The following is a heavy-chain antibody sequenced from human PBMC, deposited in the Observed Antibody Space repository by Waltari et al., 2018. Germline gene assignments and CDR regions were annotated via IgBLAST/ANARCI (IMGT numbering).Heavy chain of an antibody. CDR2: ISKDGSNE. CDR3: AKDRGSFFSSSWHSKGAYYFDA. J-gene: IGHJ4*02. Sequence: VESGGGVVQPGGSLRLSCEASGFAFSSFPMHWVRPAPGQGLEWVAMISKDGSNEFYADSVKGRVAISRDNSKNMVFLQLDSLRPEDTGTYSCAKDRGSFFSSSWHSKGAYYFDAWGLGTLVTVSS. V-gene: IGHV3-30*18. CDR1: GFAFSSFP. D-gene: IGHD6-13*01.